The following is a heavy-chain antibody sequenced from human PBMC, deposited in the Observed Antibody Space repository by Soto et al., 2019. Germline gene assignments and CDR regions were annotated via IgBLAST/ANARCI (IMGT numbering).Heavy chain of an antibody. Sequence: GGSLILSWAASGFTFSSYEMNWVRQAPGKGLEWVSYISSSGSTIYYADSVKGRFTISRDNAKNSLYLQMNSLRAEDTAVYYCARSPKLERRLLRFCWFDPWGQGTLVTVSS. J-gene: IGHJ5*02. CDR1: GFTFSSYE. V-gene: IGHV3-48*03. CDR2: ISSSGSTI. CDR3: ARSPKLERRLLRFCWFDP. D-gene: IGHD1-1*01.